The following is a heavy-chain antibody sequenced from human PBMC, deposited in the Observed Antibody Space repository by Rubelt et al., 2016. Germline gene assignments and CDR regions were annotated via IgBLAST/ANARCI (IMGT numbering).Heavy chain of an antibody. CDR3: ARSGKQWDALDY. Sequence: QVQLQESGPGLVKPSETLSLPCTVSGGSINSYYWRWTRQPPGKGLEWIGHVYYSGSPTYNPSLKSRVTIAVDPSKSQFSLKLNSVTAADTAVYYCARSGKQWDALDYWGQGTLVTVSS. D-gene: IGHD6-19*01. CDR1: GGSINSYY. CDR2: VYYSGSP. V-gene: IGHV4-59*08. J-gene: IGHJ4*02.